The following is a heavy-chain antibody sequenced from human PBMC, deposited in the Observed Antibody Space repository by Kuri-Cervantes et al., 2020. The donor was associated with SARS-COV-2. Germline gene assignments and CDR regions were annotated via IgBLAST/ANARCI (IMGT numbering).Heavy chain of an antibody. V-gene: IGHV4-30-2*01. CDR1: GGSISSGGYS. J-gene: IGHJ4*02. Sequence: SETLSLTCAVSGGSISSGGYSWIWIRQPPGKGLEYIGYIFHSGTAYYNPSLKSRVAMSADRSKNQFSLNLRSVTAADTAVYYCARATLTMNFDYWGPGALVTVSS. CDR3: ARATLTMNFDY. D-gene: IGHD3-3*01. CDR2: IFHSGTA.